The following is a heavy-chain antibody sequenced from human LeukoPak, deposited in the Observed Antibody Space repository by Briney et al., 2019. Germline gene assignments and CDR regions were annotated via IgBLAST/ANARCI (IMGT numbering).Heavy chain of an antibody. CDR1: GFTFSSYW. V-gene: IGHV3-7*01. Sequence: GGSLRLSCAASGFTFSSYWMSWVRQAPGKGLEWVANIKQDGSEKYYVDSVKGRFTISRDNAKNSLYLQMNSLRAEDTAVYYCARDQTRYYDLWSGYDDAFDIWGQGTMVTVSS. J-gene: IGHJ3*02. CDR3: ARDQTRYYDLWSGYDDAFDI. D-gene: IGHD3-3*01. CDR2: IKQDGSEK.